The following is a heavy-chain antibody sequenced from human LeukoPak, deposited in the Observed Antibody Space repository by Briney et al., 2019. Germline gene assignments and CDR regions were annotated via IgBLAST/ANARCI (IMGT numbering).Heavy chain of an antibody. CDR2: FDPEDGET. V-gene: IGHV1-24*01. Sequence: ASVKVSCKVSGYTLTELSMHWVRQAPGKGLEWMGGFDPEDGETIYAQKFQGRVTMTEDTSTDTAYMELSSLRSKDTAVYYCATVGSRSSSWYRPLDYWGQGTLVTVSS. J-gene: IGHJ4*02. D-gene: IGHD6-13*01. CDR3: ATVGSRSSSWYRPLDY. CDR1: GYTLTELS.